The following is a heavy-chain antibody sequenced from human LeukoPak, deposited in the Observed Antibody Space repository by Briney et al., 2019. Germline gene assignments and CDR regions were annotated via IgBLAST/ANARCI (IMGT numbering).Heavy chain of an antibody. CDR3: ARGAPAGVYSNYVSYFDY. D-gene: IGHD4-11*01. V-gene: IGHV3-21*01. CDR1: RFTFSSYS. Sequence: GGSLRLSCAASRFTFSSYSMNWVRQAPGKGLEWASSISSFGSCIYYADSVKGRFTISRDNAKNSLYLQMNSLRAEDTAVYYCARGAPAGVYSNYVSYFDYWGQGTLVTVSS. J-gene: IGHJ4*02. CDR2: ISSFGSCI.